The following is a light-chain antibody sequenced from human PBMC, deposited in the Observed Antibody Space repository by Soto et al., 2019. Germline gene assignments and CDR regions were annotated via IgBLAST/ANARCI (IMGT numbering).Light chain of an antibody. CDR3: QQYYDTPLT. CDR2: WAS. Sequence: DIVMTQSPDSLTLSHAETATTNCKSSQRVLYSSNNYNYLAWYQQKPGQPPKLLITWASTRDTGVSGRFSGSGFGTDFTLTISSLRSEDVAVYYCQQYYDTPLTFGGGTKVDI. V-gene: IGKV4-1*01. CDR1: QRVLYSSNNYNY. J-gene: IGKJ4*01.